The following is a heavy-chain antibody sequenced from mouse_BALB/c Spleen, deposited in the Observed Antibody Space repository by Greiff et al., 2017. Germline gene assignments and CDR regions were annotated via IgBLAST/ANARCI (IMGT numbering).Heavy chain of an antibody. CDR3: ARKKYGNYDAMDY. D-gene: IGHD2-10*02. CDR2: IDPSDSYT. J-gene: IGHJ4*01. CDR1: GYTFTSYW. Sequence: QVQLQQPGAELVKPGASVKLSCKASGYTFTSYWMHWVKQRPGQGLEWIGEIDPSDSYTNYNQKFKGKATLTVDKSSSTAYMQLSSLTSEDSAVYYCARKKYGNYDAMDYWGQGTSVTVSS. V-gene: IGHV1-69*02.